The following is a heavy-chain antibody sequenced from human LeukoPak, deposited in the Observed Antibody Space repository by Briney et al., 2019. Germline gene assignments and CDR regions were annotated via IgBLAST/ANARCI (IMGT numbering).Heavy chain of an antibody. CDR1: GGSISSYY. D-gene: IGHD6-25*01. CDR2: IHNSGST. CDR3: ARSAIDAFDI. Sequence: SETLSLTCTVSGGSISSYYWSWIRQPPGKGLECIGSIHNSGSTNYNPSLKSRVSISVDTSKNQFSLKLSSVTAADTAVYYCARSAIDAFDIWGQGTMVTVSS. J-gene: IGHJ3*02. V-gene: IGHV4-59*08.